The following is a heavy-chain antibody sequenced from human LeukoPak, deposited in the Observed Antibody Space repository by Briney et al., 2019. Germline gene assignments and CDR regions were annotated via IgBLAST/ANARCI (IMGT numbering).Heavy chain of an antibody. CDR2: ISGHAGNT. CDR3: ARDGCSGGSCYPYNYYGMDV. J-gene: IGHJ6*02. V-gene: IGHV1-18*01. CDR1: GYTFTAYG. D-gene: IGHD2-15*01. Sequence: ASVKVSCKTSGYTFTAYGITWVRQAPGQGLEWMGWISGHAGNTDYSQKFQGRVTITRDTSASTAYMELSSLRSEDTAVYYCARDGCSGGSCYPYNYYGMDVWGQGTTVTVSS.